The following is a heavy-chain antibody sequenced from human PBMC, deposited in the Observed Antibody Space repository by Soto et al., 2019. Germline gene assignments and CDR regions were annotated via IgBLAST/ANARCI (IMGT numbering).Heavy chain of an antibody. CDR2: TYYRSKWYN. CDR1: GDSVSSNSAA. J-gene: IGHJ6*02. CDR3: ARDYRLKQLVRTTSYYGMDV. V-gene: IGHV6-1*01. D-gene: IGHD6-6*01. Sequence: SQTLSLTCAISGDSVSSNSAAWNWIRQSPSRGLEWLGRTYYRSKWYNDYAVSVKSRITINPDTSKNQFSLQLNSVTPEDTAVYYCARDYRLKQLVRTTSYYGMDVWGQGTTVTVSS.